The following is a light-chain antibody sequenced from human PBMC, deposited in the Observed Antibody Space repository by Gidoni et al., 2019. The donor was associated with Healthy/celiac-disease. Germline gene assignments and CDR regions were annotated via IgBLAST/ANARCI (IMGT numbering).Light chain of an antibody. Sequence: LQMTQSPASLSASVGDRVTITCQASQDISNYLNWYQQKPGKAPKFLTYDASNLETGVPSRFSGSGSGTDFTFTISSLQPEDIATYYCQQYDNRPFTFGPGTKVDIK. CDR2: DAS. V-gene: IGKV1-33*01. CDR3: QQYDNRPFT. CDR1: QDISNY. J-gene: IGKJ3*01.